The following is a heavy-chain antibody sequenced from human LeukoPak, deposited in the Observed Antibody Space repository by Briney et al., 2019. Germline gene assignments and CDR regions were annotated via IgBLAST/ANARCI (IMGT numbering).Heavy chain of an antibody. CDR3: ARNRNFGVGNWFDP. V-gene: IGHV3-21*01. D-gene: IGHD3-3*01. Sequence: GGSLRLSCAASGFTFSDYSMNWVRQAPGKGLEWVSSISRSSSYIYYADSMKGRFTISRDDAKNSLSLQMNSLRAEDTAVYYCARNRNFGVGNWFDPWGKGVLVTSPQ. J-gene: IGHJ5*02. CDR1: GFTFSDYS. CDR2: ISRSSSYI.